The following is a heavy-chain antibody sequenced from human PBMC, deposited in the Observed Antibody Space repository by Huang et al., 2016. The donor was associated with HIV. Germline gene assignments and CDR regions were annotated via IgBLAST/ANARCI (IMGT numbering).Heavy chain of an antibody. CDR1: GVSISNSRYY. CDR2: IYYSGST. J-gene: IGHJ6*02. D-gene: IGHD2-21*02. Sequence: QLQLQESGPGLVKPSETLSLTCTVSGVSISNSRYYWGWIRQPPGKGLEYIGSIYYSGSTYYNPSLKVRSTMSIDSSKNQFALKLNSVTAADTAVYYCSRQDEKGYCAGDCSNHYYFGLDVWGHGTTVTVS. V-gene: IGHV4-39*01. CDR3: SRQDEKGYCAGDCSNHYYFGLDV.